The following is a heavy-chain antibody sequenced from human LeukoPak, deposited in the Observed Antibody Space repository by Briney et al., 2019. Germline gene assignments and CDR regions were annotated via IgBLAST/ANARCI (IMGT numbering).Heavy chain of an antibody. CDR2: INHSGST. V-gene: IGHV4-34*01. CDR1: GGSFSGYY. D-gene: IGHD3-3*01. J-gene: IGHJ5*02. CDR3: ASRTYYDFWSGFRSVFGWFDP. Sequence: PSETLSLTCAVYGGSFSGYYWSWIRQPPGKGLEWIGEINHSGSTNYNPSLKSRVTISVDTFKNQFSLKLSSVTAADTAVYYCASRTYYDFWSGFRSVFGWFDPWGQGTLVTVSS.